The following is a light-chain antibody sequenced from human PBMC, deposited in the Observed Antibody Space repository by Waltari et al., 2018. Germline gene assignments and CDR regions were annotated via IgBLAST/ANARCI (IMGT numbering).Light chain of an antibody. CDR3: MQALQTPPT. Sequence: EIVMTQSPLSLPVTPGEPASISCRSSQSLLYSNGHIYLDWYLQKPGQSPQLLFSLGSNRASGVPDRFSGSGSGSDFTLKISRVEAEDVGVYYCMQALQTPPTFGQGTKVEIK. CDR2: LGS. J-gene: IGKJ1*01. CDR1: QSLLYSNGHIY. V-gene: IGKV2-28*01.